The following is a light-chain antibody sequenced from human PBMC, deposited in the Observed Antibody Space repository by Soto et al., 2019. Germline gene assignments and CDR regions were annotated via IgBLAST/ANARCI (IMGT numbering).Light chain of an antibody. CDR1: QSVSNSY. CDR2: AAS. CDR3: QQFGASPTLYT. J-gene: IGKJ2*01. Sequence: EIVLTQSPGTLSLSPGERATLSCRTSQSVSNSYLAWYQQKAGQAPRLLIYAASIRATGIPDRFSGSGSGTDFTLTISRLEPEDFAMYYCQQFGASPTLYTFGQGTKLEIK. V-gene: IGKV3-20*01.